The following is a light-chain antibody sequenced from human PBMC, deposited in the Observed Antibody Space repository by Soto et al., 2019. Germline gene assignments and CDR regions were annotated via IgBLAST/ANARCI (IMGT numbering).Light chain of an antibody. CDR3: QQYNNWPPWT. CDR1: KSVSNN. CDR2: DAS. V-gene: IGKV3-15*01. Sequence: ILMTQSPATLSVSPWERATLSCRASKSVSNNLAWYQQKPGQAPRLLIYDASTRATGIPARFSGSGSGTEFTLTISGLQSEDFAVYYCQQYNNWPPWTFGQGTKVEIK. J-gene: IGKJ1*01.